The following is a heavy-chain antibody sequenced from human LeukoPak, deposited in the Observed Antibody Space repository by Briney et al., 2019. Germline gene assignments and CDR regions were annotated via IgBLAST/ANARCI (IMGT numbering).Heavy chain of an antibody. J-gene: IGHJ4*02. D-gene: IGHD3-22*01. V-gene: IGHV1-2*02. CDR3: ASLSAYDSSGYYPR. CDR2: TNANSGGT. Sequence: ASVKVSCKASGYTFTAYHMHWVRQAPGQGLEWMGWTNANSGGTNYAQKFQGRVTMTRDTSISTAYMELSRLRSDDTAVYYCASLSAYDSSGYYPRWGQGTLVTVSS. CDR1: GYTFTAYH.